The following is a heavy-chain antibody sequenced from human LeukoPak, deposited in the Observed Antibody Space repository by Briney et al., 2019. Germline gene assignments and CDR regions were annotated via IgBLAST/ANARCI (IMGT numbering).Heavy chain of an antibody. CDR1: GFTFSSYE. CDR2: ISSSGSTI. CDR3: ARVRLSDAFDI. J-gene: IGHJ3*02. Sequence: GGSLRLSCAASGFTFSSYEMNWVRQAPGKGLEGVSYISSSGSTIYYADSVKGRFTISRDNAKNSLYLQMNSLRAEDTAVYYCARVRLSDAFDIWGQGTMVTVSS. D-gene: IGHD6-25*01. V-gene: IGHV3-48*03.